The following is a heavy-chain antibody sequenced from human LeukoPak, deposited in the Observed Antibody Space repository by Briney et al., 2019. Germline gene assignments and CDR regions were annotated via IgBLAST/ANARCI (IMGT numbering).Heavy chain of an antibody. CDR1: GFTFRTYG. V-gene: IGHV3-30*02. CDR2: IRYDESNK. D-gene: IGHD5-24*01. CDR3: EDDIRDGYNSEAIDY. Sequence: GWSLRLSCAAAGFTFRTYGMHWVRQAPGKVLESEAFIRYDESNKYYTDSVKGRFNISRDTSRNMLYLQMNSLRPEDTVIFHAEDDIRDGYNSEAIDYWGQGTLVTVSS. J-gene: IGHJ4*02.